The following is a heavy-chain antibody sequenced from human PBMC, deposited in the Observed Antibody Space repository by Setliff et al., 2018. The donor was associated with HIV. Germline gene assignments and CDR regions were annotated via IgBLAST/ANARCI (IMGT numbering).Heavy chain of an antibody. D-gene: IGHD2-15*01. V-gene: IGHV1-69*13. J-gene: IGHJ4*02. Sequence: SVKVSCKAPGGTFSGYAFSWVRQAPGQGFEWMGGSIPVFGTVNYAQKFLGRATITADESTNTSYMELTSLRSEDTAVYFCARGSHCSGPSCYSGGQFFDYWGQGTLVTVSS. CDR2: SIPVFGTV. CDR3: ARGSHCSGPSCYSGGQFFDY. CDR1: GGTFSGYA.